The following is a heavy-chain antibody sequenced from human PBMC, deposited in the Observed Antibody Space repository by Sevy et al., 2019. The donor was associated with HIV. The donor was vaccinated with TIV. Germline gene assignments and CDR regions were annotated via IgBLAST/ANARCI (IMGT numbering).Heavy chain of an antibody. CDR1: GDSISSDY. D-gene: IGHD3-10*01. CDR2: LHYSGTT. Sequence: SETLSLTCTVSGDSISSDYWGWIRQPPGRGLEWLGYLHYSGTTTYNPSLKCRVSMSVDSSKKQFSLKLSSVTVAVTAVYYCARLSEALRIRVYHFYMNVWGKGTTVTISS. CDR3: ARLSEALRIRVYHFYMNV. V-gene: IGHV4-59*08. J-gene: IGHJ6*03.